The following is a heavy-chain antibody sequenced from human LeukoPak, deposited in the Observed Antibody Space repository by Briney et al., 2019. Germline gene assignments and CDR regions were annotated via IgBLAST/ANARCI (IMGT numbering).Heavy chain of an antibody. V-gene: IGHV3-7*03. CDR3: ARRYFDY. CDR1: GFTFSTYF. CDR2: IKQDGSEK. Sequence: GGSLRLSCAASGFTFSTYFMSWVRQAPGKGLEWVANIKQDGSEKYYVDSVKGRFTISRDNAKNSLYLQMNSLRAEDTAVYYCARRYFDYWGQGTLVSVSS. J-gene: IGHJ4*02.